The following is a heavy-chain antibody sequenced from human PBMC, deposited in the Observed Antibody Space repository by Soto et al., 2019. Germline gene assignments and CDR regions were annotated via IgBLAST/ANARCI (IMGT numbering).Heavy chain of an antibody. J-gene: IGHJ3*01. Sequence: GGSLRLSCAASGFTFSRHGMNWVRQAPGKGLEWVSGVSPSGDITYYADSVKGRFTISRDNSKNTLSLQMNILRAEDTALYYCAKDISWGAFDLWGQGTMVTVSS. V-gene: IGHV3-23*01. D-gene: IGHD3-16*01. CDR3: AKDISWGAFDL. CDR1: GFTFSRHG. CDR2: VSPSGDIT.